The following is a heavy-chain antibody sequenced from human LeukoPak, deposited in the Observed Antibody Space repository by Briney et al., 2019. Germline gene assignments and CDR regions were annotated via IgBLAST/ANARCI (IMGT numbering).Heavy chain of an antibody. J-gene: IGHJ4*02. V-gene: IGHV3-21*01. CDR1: GFTFSSYS. CDR3: ARASDVYCGGDCYFDY. CDR2: ISSSSSYI. Sequence: ARSLRLSCAASGFTFSSYSMNWVRQAPGKLLEWVASISSSSSYIYYADSVKGRFTIARDNAKNSLYLQMNSLRAEDTAVYYCARASDVYCGGDCYFDYWGQGTLVTVSS. D-gene: IGHD2-21*02.